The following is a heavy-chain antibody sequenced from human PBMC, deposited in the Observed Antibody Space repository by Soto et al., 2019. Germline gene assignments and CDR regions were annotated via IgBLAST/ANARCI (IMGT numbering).Heavy chain of an antibody. V-gene: IGHV1-18*01. CDR2: ISAYNGNT. CDR1: GYTFTSYG. D-gene: IGHD3-3*01. Sequence: ASVKVSCKASGYTFTSYGISWVRQAPGQGLEWMGWISAYNGNTNYAQKLQGRVTMTTDTSTSTVYMELSSLRSEDTAVYYCAREIGYDFPPGASDISGHGTMVTVSS. CDR3: AREIGYDFPPGASDI. J-gene: IGHJ3*02.